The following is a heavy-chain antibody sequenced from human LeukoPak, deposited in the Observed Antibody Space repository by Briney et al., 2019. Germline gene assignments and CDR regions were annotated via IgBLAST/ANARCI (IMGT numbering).Heavy chain of an antibody. Sequence: SETLSLTCAVYGGSFSGYYWSWIRQPPGKGLEWIGEINHSGGTNYNPSLKSRVTISVDTSKNQFSLKLSSVTAADTAVYYCARRYSYGYVGFHYFDYWGQGTLVTVSS. CDR3: ARRYSYGYVGFHYFDY. CDR1: GGSFSGYY. CDR2: INHSGGT. V-gene: IGHV4-34*01. D-gene: IGHD5-18*01. J-gene: IGHJ4*02.